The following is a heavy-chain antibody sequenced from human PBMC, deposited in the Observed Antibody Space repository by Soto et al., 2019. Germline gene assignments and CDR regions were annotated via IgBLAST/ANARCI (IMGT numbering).Heavy chain of an antibody. CDR1: GFTFSSYG. CDR2: IWYDGSNK. CDR3: ARDPRYYLPFDY. D-gene: IGHD3-22*01. V-gene: IGHV3-33*01. J-gene: IGHJ4*02. Sequence: PGGSLRLSCAASGFTFSSYGMHWVRQAPGKGLEWVAVIWYDGSNKYYADSVKGRFTISRDNSKNTLYLQMNRLRAEDTAVYYCARDPRYYLPFDYWGQGTLVTVSS.